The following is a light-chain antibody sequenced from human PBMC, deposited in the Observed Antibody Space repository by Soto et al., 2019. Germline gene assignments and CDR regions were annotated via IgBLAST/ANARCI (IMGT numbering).Light chain of an antibody. Sequence: QSALTQPASVSGSPGQSITISCSGTYNLVSWYQQHPGKAPKLMIFEVNKRPSGVSYRFSGSKSGNTASLTISALQAEDEADYFCRSYVTNRRVFGGGTKLTVL. V-gene: IGLV2-23*02. CDR1: YNL. J-gene: IGLJ3*02. CDR3: RSYVTNRRV. CDR2: EVN.